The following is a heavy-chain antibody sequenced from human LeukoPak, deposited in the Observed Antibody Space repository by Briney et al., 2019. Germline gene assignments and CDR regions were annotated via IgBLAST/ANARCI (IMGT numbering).Heavy chain of an antibody. CDR3: ARTYCSGGSCYDY. V-gene: IGHV4-34*01. D-gene: IGHD2-15*01. CDR1: GGSFSGYY. Sequence: PSETLSLTCAVYGGSFSGYYWSWIRQPPGKGLEWIGEINHSGGTNYNPSLKSRVTISVDKSKNQFSLKLSSVTAADTAVYYCARTYCSGGSCYDYWGQGTLVTVSS. CDR2: INHSGGT. J-gene: IGHJ4*02.